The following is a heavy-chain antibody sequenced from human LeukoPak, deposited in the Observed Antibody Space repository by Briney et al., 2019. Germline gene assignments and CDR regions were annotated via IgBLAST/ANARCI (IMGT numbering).Heavy chain of an antibody. V-gene: IGHV3-7*01. CDR3: ARGPRYFDWLLKPNYYFDY. CDR2: IKQDGSEK. D-gene: IGHD3-9*01. J-gene: IGHJ4*02. Sequence: GGSLRLSCAASGFTFSSYWMSWVRQAPGKGLEWVANIKQDGSEKYYVDSVKGRFTISRDNAKNSLYLQMNSLRAEDTAVYYCARGPRYFDWLLKPNYYFDYWGQGTLVTVSS. CDR1: GFTFSSYW.